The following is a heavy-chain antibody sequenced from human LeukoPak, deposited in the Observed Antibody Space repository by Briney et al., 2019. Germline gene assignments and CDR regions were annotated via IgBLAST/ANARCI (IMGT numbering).Heavy chain of an antibody. CDR1: GYSFTNYW. D-gene: IGHD5-18*01. CDR3: ARLRGYTYGYSDY. V-gene: IGHV5-10-1*01. Sequence: GESLKISCKGSGYSFTNYWISWVRRMPGKGLEWMGRIDPSDSYTNYSPSFQGHVTISADKSVSTAYLQWRSLKASDTAIYYCARLRGYTYGYSDYWGQGTLVTVSS. CDR2: IDPSDSYT. J-gene: IGHJ4*02.